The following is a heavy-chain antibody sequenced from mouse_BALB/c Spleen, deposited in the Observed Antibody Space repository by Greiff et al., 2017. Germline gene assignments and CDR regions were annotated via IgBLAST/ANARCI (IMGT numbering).Heavy chain of an antibody. D-gene: IGHD4-1*01. CDR2: IDPENGDT. CDR3: NPVIRPWDGFAY. Sequence: VQLQQSGAELVRSGASVKLSCTASGFNIKDYYMHWVKQRPEQGLEWIGWIDPENGDTEYAPKFQGKATMTADTSSNTAYLQLSSLTSEDTAVYYCNPVIRPWDGFAYWGQGTLVTVSA. V-gene: IGHV14-4*02. J-gene: IGHJ3*01. CDR1: GFNIKDYY.